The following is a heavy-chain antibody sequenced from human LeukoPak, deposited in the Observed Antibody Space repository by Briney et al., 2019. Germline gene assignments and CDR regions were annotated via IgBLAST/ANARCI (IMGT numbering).Heavy chain of an antibody. D-gene: IGHD2-2*01. CDR3: ARDVGEYCSSTNCYASHY. J-gene: IGHJ4*02. CDR2: FNPHSGGT. CDR1: GYTFTGYY. V-gene: IGHV1-2*02. Sequence: ATVKVSCKASGYTFTGYYIHWVRQAPGQGLEWMGWFNPHSGGTNYAQKFQGGVTMTGDTSITTAYMELSSLRSDDTAVYYCARDVGEYCSSTNCYASHYWGQGTLVTVSS.